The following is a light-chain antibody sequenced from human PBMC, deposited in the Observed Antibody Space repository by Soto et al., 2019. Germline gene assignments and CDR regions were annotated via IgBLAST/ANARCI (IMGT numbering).Light chain of an antibody. Sequence: DIVMTQSPGTLSVSPGERATLSCRASQNVFSNVAWYQQRPGQPPRLLISGASTRATGVSARFSASGSGTDFTLTITSLQSEDFAVYYCQQYNLWPPITFGQGTRLESK. CDR1: QNVFSN. J-gene: IGKJ5*01. V-gene: IGKV3-15*01. CDR2: GAS. CDR3: QQYNLWPPIT.